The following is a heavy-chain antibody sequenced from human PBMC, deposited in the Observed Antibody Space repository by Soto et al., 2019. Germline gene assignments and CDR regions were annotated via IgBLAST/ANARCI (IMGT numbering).Heavy chain of an antibody. CDR2: ITHGGST. Sequence: SETLSLTCGVYGGSFSAYSWTWLRQSPGKGLEWIGEITHGGSTDYNPALKSRLVMSVDTSKNQFSLRVTSVTAADAAVYFCARARFDSWSHIYYGLDVWGQGTTVTVPS. V-gene: IGHV4-34*01. CDR3: ARARFDSWSHIYYGLDV. D-gene: IGHD3-3*01. J-gene: IGHJ6*02. CDR1: GGSFSAYS.